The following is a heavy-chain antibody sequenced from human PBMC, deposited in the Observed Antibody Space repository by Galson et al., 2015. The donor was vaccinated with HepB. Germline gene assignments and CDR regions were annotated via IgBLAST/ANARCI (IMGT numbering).Heavy chain of an antibody. CDR3: AKDIVVVPAAMSAFDY. Sequence: SLRLSCAASGFTFSSYSMNWVRQAPGKGLEWVSYISSSSSTIYYADSVKGRFTISRDNSKNTLYLQMNSLRAEDTAVYYCAKDIVVVPAAMSAFDYWGQGTLVTVSS. J-gene: IGHJ4*02. CDR1: GFTFSSYS. V-gene: IGHV3-48*01. CDR2: ISSSSSTI. D-gene: IGHD2-2*01.